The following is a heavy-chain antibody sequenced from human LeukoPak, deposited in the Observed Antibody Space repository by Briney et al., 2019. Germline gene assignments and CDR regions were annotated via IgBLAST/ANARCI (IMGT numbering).Heavy chain of an antibody. D-gene: IGHD6-13*01. CDR1: GFTFSSYA. CDR3: ARDSRGIAAAGTRGYYYYYGMDV. J-gene: IGHJ6*02. Sequence: GGSLRLSCAASGFTFSSYAMHWVRQAPGKGLEGVAVISYDGSNKYYADSVKGRFTISRDNSKNTLYLQMNSLRAEDTAVYYCARDSRGIAAAGTRGYYYYYGMDVWGQGTTVTVSS. V-gene: IGHV3-30*04. CDR2: ISYDGSNK.